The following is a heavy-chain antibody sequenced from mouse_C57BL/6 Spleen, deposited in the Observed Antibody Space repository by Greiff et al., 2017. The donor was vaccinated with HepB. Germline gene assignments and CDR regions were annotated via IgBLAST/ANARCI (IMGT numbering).Heavy chain of an antibody. V-gene: IGHV5-16*01. CDR3: ARGGTGTGKNYFDY. Sequence: EVMLVESEGGLVQPGSSMKLSCTASGFTFSDYYMAWVRQVPEKGLEWVANINYDGSSTYYLDSLKSRFIISRDNAKNILYLQMSSLKSEDTATYYCARGGTGTGKNYFDYWGQGTTLTVSS. CDR1: GFTFSDYY. D-gene: IGHD4-1*01. J-gene: IGHJ2*01. CDR2: INYDGSST.